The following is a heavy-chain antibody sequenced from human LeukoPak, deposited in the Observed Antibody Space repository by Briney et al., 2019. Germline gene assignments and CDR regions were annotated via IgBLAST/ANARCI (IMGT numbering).Heavy chain of an antibody. D-gene: IGHD6-19*01. CDR2: ISPSGDIK. V-gene: IGHV3-23*01. J-gene: IGHJ4*02. Sequence: GGTLRLSCVASGFTFSRHGMNWVRQAPGKGLEWVSGISPSGDIKYYVDSVKGRFTVSRDNSKNTLYLQINSLRDEDTAVYYCARGRRGDSSDWPDYWGQGTLVTVSS. CDR3: ARGRRGDSSDWPDY. CDR1: GFTFSRHG.